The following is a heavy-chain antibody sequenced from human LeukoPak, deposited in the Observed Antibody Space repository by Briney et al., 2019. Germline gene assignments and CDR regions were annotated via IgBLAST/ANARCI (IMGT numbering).Heavy chain of an antibody. J-gene: IGHJ5*02. Sequence: GGSLRLSCAASGFTFSNAWMSWVRQAPGKGLEWVGRIKRKTDGGTTDYAAPVKGRFTISRDDSKNTLYLQMNSLKTEDTAVYYCTTDPAITYHAGWFDPWGQGTLVIVSA. CDR2: IKRKTDGGTT. CDR1: GFTFSNAW. D-gene: IGHD1-14*01. CDR3: TTDPAITYHAGWFDP. V-gene: IGHV3-15*01.